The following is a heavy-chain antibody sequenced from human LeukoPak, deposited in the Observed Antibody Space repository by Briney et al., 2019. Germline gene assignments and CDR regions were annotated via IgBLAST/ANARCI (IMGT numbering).Heavy chain of an antibody. CDR3: ARALYYYDSSGYCLDY. Sequence: SETLSLTCTVSGGSISSGGYYWSWIRQHSGKGLEWIGYIYYSGSTYYNPSLKSRVTISVDTSKNQFSLKLSSVTAADTAVYYCARALYYYDSSGYCLDYWGQGTLVTVSS. CDR1: GGSISSGGYY. D-gene: IGHD3-22*01. J-gene: IGHJ4*02. V-gene: IGHV4-31*03. CDR2: IYYSGST.